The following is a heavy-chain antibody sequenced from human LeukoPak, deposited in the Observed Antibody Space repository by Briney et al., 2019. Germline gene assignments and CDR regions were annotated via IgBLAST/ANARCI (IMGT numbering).Heavy chain of an antibody. J-gene: IGHJ6*02. Sequence: ASVKVSCKVSGHSLAELAMHWVRQAPGKGLEWVGGFDPEDGETFYAQEVLGRVSMTEDTSTDTAYMELSSLTSEDTAVYYCAILPLTVVTPLDVWGQGTTVTVSS. CDR2: FDPEDGET. CDR1: GHSLAELA. V-gene: IGHV1-24*01. D-gene: IGHD4-23*01. CDR3: AILPLTVVTPLDV.